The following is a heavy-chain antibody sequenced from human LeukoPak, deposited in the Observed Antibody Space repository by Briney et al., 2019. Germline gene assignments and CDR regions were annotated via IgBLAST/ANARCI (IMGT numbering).Heavy chain of an antibody. Sequence: GGSLRLSCAASGLSFSSYWMSWFRQAPGKGLEWVANIKQDGSEKYHVDSVKGRFTISRDNSKNTLYVQVNSLGTEDTAAYYCAKGSYYDSSGSFYFDYWGQGTLVTVSS. J-gene: IGHJ4*02. CDR3: AKGSYYDSSGSFYFDY. CDR2: IKQDGSEK. CDR1: GLSFSSYW. V-gene: IGHV3-7*03. D-gene: IGHD3-22*01.